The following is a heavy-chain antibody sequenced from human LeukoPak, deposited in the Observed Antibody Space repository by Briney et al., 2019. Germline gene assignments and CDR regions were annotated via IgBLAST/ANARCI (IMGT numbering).Heavy chain of an antibody. J-gene: IGHJ6*03. CDR1: GGSFSGYY. D-gene: IGHD1-26*01. V-gene: IGHV4-34*01. CDR2: INDSGST. CDR3: AREGSYYYYYMDV. Sequence: SETLSLTCAVYGGSFSGYYWSWIRQPPGKGLEWIGEINDSGSTKYNPSLKSRVTISVETSKNQFSLKLSSVTAADTAVYYCAREGSYYYYYMDVWGKGTTVTISS.